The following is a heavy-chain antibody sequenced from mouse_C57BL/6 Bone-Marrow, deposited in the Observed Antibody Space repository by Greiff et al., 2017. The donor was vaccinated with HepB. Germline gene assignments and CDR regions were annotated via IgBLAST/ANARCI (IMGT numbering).Heavy chain of an antibody. CDR3: ARHRLTGDFDY. J-gene: IGHJ2*01. Sequence: EVQVVESGGDLVKPGGSLKLSCAASGFTFSSYGMSWVRQTPDKRLEWVATISSGGSYTYYPDSVKGRFTISRDNAKNTLYLQMSSLKAEDTAMYYCARHRLTGDFDYWGQGTTLTVSS. D-gene: IGHD4-1*01. CDR2: ISSGGSYT. CDR1: GFTFSSYG. V-gene: IGHV5-6*01.